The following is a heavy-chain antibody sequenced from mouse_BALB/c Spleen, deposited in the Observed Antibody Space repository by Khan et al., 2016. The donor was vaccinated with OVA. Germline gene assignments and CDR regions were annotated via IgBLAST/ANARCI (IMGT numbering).Heavy chain of an antibody. J-gene: IGHJ4*01. CDR2: ISYDGSN. D-gene: IGHD1-1*01. V-gene: IGHV3-6*02. CDR1: GYSITSGYY. Sequence: EVQLQESGPGLVKPSQSLSLTCSVTGYSITSGYYWNWIRQFPGNKLKWMGYISYDGSNNYNPSLKNRISITRDTSKNQFFLKLNSVTTEDTATYICASDYGPLYAMDYWGQGTSVTVAS. CDR3: ASDYGPLYAMDY.